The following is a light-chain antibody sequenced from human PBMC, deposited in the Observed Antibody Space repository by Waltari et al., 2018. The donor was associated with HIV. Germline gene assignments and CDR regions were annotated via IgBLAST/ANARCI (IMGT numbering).Light chain of an antibody. CDR3: QQYYSIPIT. J-gene: IGKJ5*01. CDR2: WAS. Sequence: DIVITQSPDALAVSLGERAAINCTSSQSILYNSNNKNYLVWYQQRPGQPPKVLISWASTRESGVLDRFSGSGSGTHFTLAINGLQAEDVAVYYCQQYYSIPITFGQGTRLDIK. V-gene: IGKV4-1*01. CDR1: QSILYNSNNKNY.